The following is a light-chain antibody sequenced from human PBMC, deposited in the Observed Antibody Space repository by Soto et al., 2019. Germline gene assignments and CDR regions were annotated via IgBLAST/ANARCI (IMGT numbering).Light chain of an antibody. V-gene: IGKV3-20*01. J-gene: IGKJ5*01. CDR2: GPS. CDR1: QSVSSTY. Sequence: EIVLTQSPGTLSLSPGERATLSCRASQSVSSTYLAWYQQKPGQAPRPLIYGPSNRATGIPDRFSCSESGTDFTLTISRLEPEDFAVYYCQQYGSSPPITFGQGTRLEIK. CDR3: QQYGSSPPIT.